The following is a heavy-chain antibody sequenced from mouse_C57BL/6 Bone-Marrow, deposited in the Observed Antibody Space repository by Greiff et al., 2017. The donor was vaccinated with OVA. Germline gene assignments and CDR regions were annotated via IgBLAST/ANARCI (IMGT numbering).Heavy chain of an antibody. V-gene: IGHV1-5*01. CDR1: GYTFTSYW. CDR3: ARYSIYYYGSSPYWYFDV. Sequence: EVQLQQSGTVLARPGASVKMSCKTSGYTFTSYWMHWVKQRPGQGLEWIGAIYPGNSDTSYNQKFKGKAKLTAVTTASTAYMELSSLTNEGSAVYYCARYSIYYYGSSPYWYFDVWGTGTTVTVSS. J-gene: IGHJ1*03. D-gene: IGHD1-1*01. CDR2: IYPGNSDT.